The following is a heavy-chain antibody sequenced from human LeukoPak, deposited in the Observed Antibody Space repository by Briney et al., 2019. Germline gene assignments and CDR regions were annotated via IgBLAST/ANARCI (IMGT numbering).Heavy chain of an antibody. CDR1: GFTFSSYG. V-gene: IGHV3-30*03. CDR2: ILYDGSNK. CDR3: ARPDREYSSSDDAFDI. J-gene: IGHJ3*02. D-gene: IGHD6-6*01. Sequence: GGSLRLSCAASGFTFSSYGMHWVRQAPGKGLEWVAVILYDGSNKYYVDSVKGRFTISRDNSKNTLYLQMNSLRAEDTAVYYCARPDREYSSSDDAFDIWGQGTMVTVSS.